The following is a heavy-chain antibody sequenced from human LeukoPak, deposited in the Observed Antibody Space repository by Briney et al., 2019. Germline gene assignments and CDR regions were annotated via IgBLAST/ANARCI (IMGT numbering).Heavy chain of an antibody. J-gene: IGHJ6*03. CDR3: AKRERSWYSENDFYYYMDV. CDR1: GFTFSNCW. V-gene: IGHV3-23*01. CDR2: ITDSGVGP. D-gene: IGHD6-13*01. Sequence: GGSLRLSCAASGFTFSNCWMAWVRQAPGKGLDWVSTITDSGVGPYYAESVKGRFTISRDNSKNTVYLQMNSLRAEDTAVYYCAKRERSWYSENDFYYYMDVWGKGTTVTVSS.